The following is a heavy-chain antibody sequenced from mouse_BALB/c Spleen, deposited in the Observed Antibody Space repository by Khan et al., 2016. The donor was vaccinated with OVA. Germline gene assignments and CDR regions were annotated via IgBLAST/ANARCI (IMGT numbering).Heavy chain of an antibody. V-gene: IGHV1-63*02. CDR2: IYPGGGYT. CDR1: GYTFTNYW. D-gene: IGHD2-2*01. J-gene: IGHJ1*01. Sequence: QVQLQQSGAELVRPGTSVKMSCKAAGYTFTNYWIGWIKQRSGHGLEWIGEIYPGGGYTKYNEKFKGKATLTADTSSSTVYMQLSNLTSEDSAIYYCAKGGYDGSDVWGAGTTVTVSS. CDR3: AKGGYDGSDV.